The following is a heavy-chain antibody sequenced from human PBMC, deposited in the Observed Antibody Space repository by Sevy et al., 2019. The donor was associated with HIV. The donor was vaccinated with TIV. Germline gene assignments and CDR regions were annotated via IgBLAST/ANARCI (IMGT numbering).Heavy chain of an antibody. CDR2: INHSGGT. V-gene: IGHV4-34*01. Sequence: SETLSLTCAVYGGSFSGYYWSWIRQPPGKGLEWIGEINHSGGTNYNPSLKSRVTISVDTSKNQFSLKLNAVTAADTAVYYCARHCTGSSCSHAFNIWGQGTMVTVSS. CDR3: ARHCTGSSCSHAFNI. CDR1: GGSFSGYY. D-gene: IGHD2-15*01. J-gene: IGHJ3*02.